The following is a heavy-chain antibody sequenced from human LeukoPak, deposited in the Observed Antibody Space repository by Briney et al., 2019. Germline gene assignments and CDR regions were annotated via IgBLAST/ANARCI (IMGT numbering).Heavy chain of an antibody. D-gene: IGHD2-2*01. CDR2: IHYSGST. V-gene: IGHV4-59*08. Sequence: SETLSLTCIVSGGYISSEYWSWIRQSPGKGLEWIGCIHYSGSTNYNPSLKSRVTISIDTSKTQFSLRLSSVTAADTAIYYCATLRGSSSAVLDNWGQGTLVIVSS. J-gene: IGHJ4*02. CDR3: ATLRGSSSAVLDN. CDR1: GGYISSEY.